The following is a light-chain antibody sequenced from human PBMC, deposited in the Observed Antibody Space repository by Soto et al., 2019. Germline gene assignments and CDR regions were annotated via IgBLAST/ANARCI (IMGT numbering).Light chain of an antibody. CDR2: EVT. J-gene: IGLJ1*01. V-gene: IGLV2-14*01. CDR1: SSDIGGYKY. Sequence: QSALTQPASLSGSPGQSITISCTGTSSDIGGYKYVSWYQQHPGKAPKLMIYEVTSRPSGVSNRFSGSKSGNTASLTISGLQAEDEADYYCSSYTSSTALVFGTGTQLTVL. CDR3: SSYTSSTALV.